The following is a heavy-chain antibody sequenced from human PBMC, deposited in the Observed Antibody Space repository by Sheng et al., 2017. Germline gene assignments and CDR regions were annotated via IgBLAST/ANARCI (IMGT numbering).Heavy chain of an antibody. V-gene: IGHV1-69*08. CDR2: IIPILGIA. CDR3: VREDYDVLTGYYWFDY. CDR1: GGTFSSYI. Sequence: QVQLVQSGAEVKKPGSSVKVSCKAFGGTFSSYIFSWVRQAPGQGLEWMGRIIPILGIANYAQRFQGRVTITADKSTSTAYMDLSSLRSEDTAVYYCVREDYDVLTGYYWFDYWGQGTLVTVSS. J-gene: IGHJ4*02. D-gene: IGHD3-9*01.